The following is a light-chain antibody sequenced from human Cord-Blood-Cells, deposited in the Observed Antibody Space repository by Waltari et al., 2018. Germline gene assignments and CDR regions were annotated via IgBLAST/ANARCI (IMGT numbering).Light chain of an antibody. Sequence: EILLTQSPATLSASPGASAPLSCRASQSVSSNLAWYQQKPGQPPRLLIYGASTRATGIPARFSGSGSGTEFTLTISSLQSEDFAVYYCQQYNNWPPYTVGQGTKLEIK. V-gene: IGKV3-15*01. J-gene: IGKJ2*01. CDR1: QSVSSN. CDR2: GAS. CDR3: QQYNNWPPYT.